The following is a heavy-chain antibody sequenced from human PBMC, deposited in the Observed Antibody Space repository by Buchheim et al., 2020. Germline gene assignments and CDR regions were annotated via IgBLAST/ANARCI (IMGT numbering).Heavy chain of an antibody. Sequence: EVQLVESGGGLVQPGESLRLSCAASGFTVSSNYMSWFRQAPGKGLEWVSVIYSGGSTYYADSVKGGFTISRDNSKNTLYLQMNSLRAEDTAVYYCARDPMVRGGTHYWYFDLWGRGTL. V-gene: IGHV3-66*01. J-gene: IGHJ2*01. CDR3: ARDPMVRGGTHYWYFDL. CDR2: IYSGGST. D-gene: IGHD3-10*01. CDR1: GFTVSSNY.